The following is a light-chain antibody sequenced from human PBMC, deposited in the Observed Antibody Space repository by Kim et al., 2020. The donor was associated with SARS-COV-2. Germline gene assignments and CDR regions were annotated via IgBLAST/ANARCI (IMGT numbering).Light chain of an antibody. V-gene: IGKV4-1*01. CDR1: QSVLYSSNNKNY. CDR2: WAS. CDR3: QQYYSIPPT. Sequence: ATINCKSSQSVLYSSNNKNYLAWYQQKPGQPPKLLIYWASTRESGVPDRFSGSGSGTDFTLKINSLQAEDVAVYYCQQYYSIPPTFGQGTKVDIK. J-gene: IGKJ1*01.